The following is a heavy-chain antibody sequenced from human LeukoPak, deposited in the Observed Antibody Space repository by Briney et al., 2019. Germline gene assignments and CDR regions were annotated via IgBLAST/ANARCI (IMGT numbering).Heavy chain of an antibody. CDR2: IRYDGSNK. CDR1: GFTFSSYG. CDR3: ARPNSPYSGYDYSADY. V-gene: IGHV3-30*02. Sequence: GGSLRLSCAASGFTFSSYGMHWVRQAPGKGLEWVAFIRYDGSNKYYADSVKGRFTISRDNSKNTLYLQMNSLRAEDTAVYYCARPNSPYSGYDYSADYWGQGTLVTVSS. D-gene: IGHD5-12*01. J-gene: IGHJ4*02.